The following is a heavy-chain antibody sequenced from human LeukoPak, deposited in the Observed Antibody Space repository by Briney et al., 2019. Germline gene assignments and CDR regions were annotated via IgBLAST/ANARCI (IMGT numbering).Heavy chain of an antibody. J-gene: IGHJ4*02. D-gene: IGHD1-26*01. V-gene: IGHV3-23*01. Sequence: GGSLRLSCTASGFTFSSYAMSWVRQAPGKGLDWVSAISGSGGSTYYADSVKGRFTISRDNSKNTLYLQMNSLRAEDTAVYYCAKDVVGAINYFDYWGQGTLVTVSS. CDR2: ISGSGGST. CDR3: AKDVVGAINYFDY. CDR1: GFTFSSYA.